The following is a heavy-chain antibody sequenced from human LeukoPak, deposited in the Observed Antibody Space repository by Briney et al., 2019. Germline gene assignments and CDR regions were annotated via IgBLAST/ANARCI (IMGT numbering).Heavy chain of an antibody. CDR3: ARLRCSGGSCYDDY. D-gene: IGHD2-15*01. CDR1: GGSISSYY. CDR2: IYTSGST. Sequence: SETLSLTCTVSGGSISSYYWSWIRQPAGKGLEWIGRIYTSGSTNYNPSLKSRVTMSVDTSKNQCSLKLSSVTAADTAVYYCARLRCSGGSCYDDYWGQGTLVTVSS. J-gene: IGHJ4*02. V-gene: IGHV4-4*07.